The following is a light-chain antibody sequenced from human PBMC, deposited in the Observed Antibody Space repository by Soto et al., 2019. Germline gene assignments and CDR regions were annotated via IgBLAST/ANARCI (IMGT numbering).Light chain of an antibody. V-gene: IGKV3-20*01. CDR2: GTS. Sequence: IVLTQSPGTLSLSPGERATLSCGASQSVSSKYLAWYQQKPGQAPRVLIYGTSIRASGVPERFSGGGSGTDFTLTITRLETEDFAVYYCQQYGSSLFTFGPGTKVDIK. CDR3: QQYGSSLFT. J-gene: IGKJ3*01. CDR1: QSVSSKY.